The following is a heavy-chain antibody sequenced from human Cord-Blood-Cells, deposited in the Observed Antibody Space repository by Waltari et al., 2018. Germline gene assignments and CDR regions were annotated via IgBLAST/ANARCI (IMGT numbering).Heavy chain of an antibody. CDR2: ISAYNGNT. Sequence: GWMGWISAYNGNTNYAQKLQGRVTMTTDTSTSTAYMELRSLRSDDTAVYYCARDCSSTSCFDYWGQGTLVTVSS. D-gene: IGHD2-2*01. CDR3: ARDCSSTSCFDY. V-gene: IGHV1-18*01. J-gene: IGHJ4*02.